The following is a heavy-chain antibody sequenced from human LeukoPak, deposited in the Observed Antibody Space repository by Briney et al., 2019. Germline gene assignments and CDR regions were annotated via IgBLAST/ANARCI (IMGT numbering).Heavy chain of an antibody. J-gene: IGHJ4*02. Sequence: GGSLRLSCAASGFTFSSYAMYWVRQAPGKGLEWVSGIFGSGGSTHYADSVKGRFTISRDNSKNTVYLQMNSLRAEDTAAYYCAKTTTGYSSGRFPGWPVDYWGQGTLVTVSS. CDR2: IFGSGGST. CDR1: GFTFSSYA. D-gene: IGHD6-19*01. V-gene: IGHV3-23*01. CDR3: AKTTTGYSSGRFPGWPVDY.